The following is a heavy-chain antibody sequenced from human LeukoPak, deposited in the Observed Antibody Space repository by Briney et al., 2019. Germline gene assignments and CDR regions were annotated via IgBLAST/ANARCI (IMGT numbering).Heavy chain of an antibody. CDR3: ARSSSGSYYNGFDY. CDR2: ISSSSSYI. Sequence: GESLRLSCAASGFTFSSYSMNWVRQAPGKGLEWVSSISSSSSYIYYADSVKGRFTISRDNAKNSLYLQMNSLRAEDTAVYYCARSSSGSYYNGFDYWGQGTLVTVSS. J-gene: IGHJ4*02. D-gene: IGHD3-10*01. V-gene: IGHV3-21*01. CDR1: GFTFSSYS.